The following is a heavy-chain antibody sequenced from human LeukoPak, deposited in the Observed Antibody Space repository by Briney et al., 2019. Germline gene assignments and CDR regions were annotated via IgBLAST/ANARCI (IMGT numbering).Heavy chain of an antibody. D-gene: IGHD3-22*01. CDR2: ISYDGSNK. J-gene: IGHJ4*02. V-gene: IGHV3-30*14. CDR3: ARVGKTYYYDSSGYYYYPYNDY. Sequence: GGSLRLSCAASGFTFSSYAMHWVRQAPGKGLEWVAVISYDGSNKYYADSVKGRFTISRDNSKNTLYLQMNSLRAEDTAVYYCARVGKTYYYDSSGYYYYPYNDYWGQGTLVTVSS. CDR1: GFTFSSYA.